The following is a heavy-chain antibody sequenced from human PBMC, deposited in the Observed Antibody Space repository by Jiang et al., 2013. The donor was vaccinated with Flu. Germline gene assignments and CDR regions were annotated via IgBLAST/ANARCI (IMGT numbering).Heavy chain of an antibody. CDR3: ARDSRKYSVTHYYYYTXDS. CDR2: INPRSGAI. D-gene: IGHD2-15*01. Sequence: SGAEVKKPGDSVKVSCRASGFTFTTYFIHWVRQAPGQGPQWMGRINPRSGAIKYAQNFQGRVSMTRDTSISTAYMELSSLRSDDSAVYYCARDSRKYSVTHYYYYTXDSWGQRDHGLRLL. CDR1: GFTFTTYF. V-gene: IGHV1-2*02. J-gene: IGHJ6*04.